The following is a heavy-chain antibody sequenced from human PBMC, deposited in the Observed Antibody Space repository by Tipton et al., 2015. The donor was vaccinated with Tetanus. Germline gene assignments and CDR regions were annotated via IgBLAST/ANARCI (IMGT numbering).Heavy chain of an antibody. J-gene: IGHJ4*02. CDR1: GGSISSGGYY. V-gene: IGHV4-31*03. Sequence: TLSLTCTVSGGSISSGGYYWSWIRQHPGKGLEWIGYIYYSGSTYYNPSLKRRATISVDTSKNQFSLKLSSVTAAGTAVYYCARGVPGYEPFDSWGQGTLVAVSS. CDR3: ARGVPGYEPFDS. CDR2: IYYSGST. D-gene: IGHD1-1*01.